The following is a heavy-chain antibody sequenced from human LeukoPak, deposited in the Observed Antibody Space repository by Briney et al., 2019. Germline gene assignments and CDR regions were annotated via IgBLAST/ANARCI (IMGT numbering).Heavy chain of an antibody. Sequence: ASVKVSCKASGYTFTSYDINWVRQATGQGLEWMGWMNPNSGNTGYAQKFQGRVTMTRDTSTSTVYMELSSLRSEDTAVYYCARAMADFSYFDYWGQGTLVTVSS. D-gene: IGHD3-10*01. J-gene: IGHJ4*02. CDR3: ARAMADFSYFDY. V-gene: IGHV1-8*01. CDR2: MNPNSGNT. CDR1: GYTFTSYD.